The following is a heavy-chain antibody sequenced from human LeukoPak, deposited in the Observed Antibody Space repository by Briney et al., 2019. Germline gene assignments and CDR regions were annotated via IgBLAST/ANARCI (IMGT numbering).Heavy chain of an antibody. CDR3: AREGSSVVVVAATPDY. CDR1: GFTFSSYS. D-gene: IGHD2-15*01. CDR2: ISSSSSYI. Sequence: GGSLRLSCAASGFTFSSYSMNWVRQAPGKGLEWVSSISSSSSYIYYADSVKGRFTISRDNAKNSLYLQMNSLRAEDTAVYYCAREGSSVVVVAATPDYWGQGTLVTVSS. J-gene: IGHJ4*02. V-gene: IGHV3-21*01.